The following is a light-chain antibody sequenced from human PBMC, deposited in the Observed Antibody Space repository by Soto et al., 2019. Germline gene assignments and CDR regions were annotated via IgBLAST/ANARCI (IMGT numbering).Light chain of an antibody. V-gene: IGLV1-47*02. CDR2: SNN. CDR3: AAWDDSLRGVV. CDR1: SSNIGSNY. J-gene: IGLJ2*01. Sequence: QSVLTQPPSASGTPGQRVTISCSGSSSNIGSNYVYWYQQLPGTAPKLLIYSNNQRPSGVPDRFSGSKSGTPASLAISGLRSEDEADYHCAAWDDSLRGVVFGGGTKLTVL.